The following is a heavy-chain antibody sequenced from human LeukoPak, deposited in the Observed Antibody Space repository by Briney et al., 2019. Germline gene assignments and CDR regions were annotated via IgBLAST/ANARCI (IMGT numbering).Heavy chain of an antibody. CDR3: AREVGYSHGVINDAFDI. V-gene: IGHV3-21*03. CDR2: ISSSSSYI. Sequence: GGSLRLSCAASGFTVSSNYMSWVRQAPGKGLEWVSSISSSSSYIYYADSVKGRFTISRDNAKNSLYLQMNSLRAEDTAVYYCAREVGYSHGVINDAFDIWGQGTMVTVSS. CDR1: GFTVSSNY. D-gene: IGHD5-18*01. J-gene: IGHJ3*02.